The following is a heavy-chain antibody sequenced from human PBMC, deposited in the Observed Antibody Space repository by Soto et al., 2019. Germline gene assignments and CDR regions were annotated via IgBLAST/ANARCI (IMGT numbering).Heavy chain of an antibody. CDR1: FITYTGSA. CDR3: ALQGGDVSPWDPTH. V-gene: IGHV1-58*01. CDR2: IVVGSGNT. Sequence: SVTPTCEARFITYTGSAVQWVRQARGQRLEWIGWIVVGSGNTNYAQKFQERVTITRDMSTSTAYMELSSLRSEDTAVYYCALQGGDVSPWDPTHWG. D-gene: IGHD2-21*01. J-gene: IGHJ1*01.